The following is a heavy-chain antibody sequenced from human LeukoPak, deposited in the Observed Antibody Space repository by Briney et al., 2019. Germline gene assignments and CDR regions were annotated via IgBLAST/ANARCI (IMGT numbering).Heavy chain of an antibody. V-gene: IGHV3-74*01. D-gene: IGHD2-15*01. CDR1: GVSLSGYW. Sequence: GGSLRLSCVASGVSLSGYWVYGVRAAPGKALMYISRNNGDGSTTNYADVVKGRFTMSRDNVKNTLYLQMNSLRVEDTAVYYCARDPRNVGLAPWGQGTLVTVSS. J-gene: IGHJ5*02. CDR2: NNGDGSTT. CDR3: ARDPRNVGLAP.